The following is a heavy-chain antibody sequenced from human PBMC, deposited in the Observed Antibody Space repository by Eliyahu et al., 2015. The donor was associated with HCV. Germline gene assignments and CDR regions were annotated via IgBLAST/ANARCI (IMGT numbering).Heavy chain of an antibody. CDR3: ARDRGLVGGPDY. V-gene: IGHV3-21*01. CDR1: GFTFSSFT. J-gene: IGHJ4*02. Sequence: EVHLVESGGGLVKPGGSLRLSCAASGFTFSSFTMNWVRQAPGKGLEWVSSISSSSSFRYYADSVKGRFTISRDNAKISLYLQMNSLRAEDTAVYYCARDRGLVGGPDYWGQGTLVTVSS. D-gene: IGHD1-26*01. CDR2: ISSSSSFR.